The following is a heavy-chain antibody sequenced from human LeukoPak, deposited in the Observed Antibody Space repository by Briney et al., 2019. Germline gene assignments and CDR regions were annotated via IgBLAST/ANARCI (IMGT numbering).Heavy chain of an antibody. Sequence: ASVKVSCKASGYTFTSYGISWVRQAPGQGLEWMGWISADNGDTDYPPKLQDRVTMTTDTYTSTAYMELRSLRSDDTAMYYCARESHETREDYWGQGTLVTVSS. CDR1: GYTFTSYG. CDR3: ARESHETREDY. CDR2: ISADNGDT. D-gene: IGHD1-1*01. J-gene: IGHJ4*02. V-gene: IGHV1-18*01.